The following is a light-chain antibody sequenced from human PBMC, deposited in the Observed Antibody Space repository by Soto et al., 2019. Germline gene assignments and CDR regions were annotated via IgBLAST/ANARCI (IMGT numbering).Light chain of an antibody. J-gene: IGKJ1*01. CDR3: QQTYAIPQT. V-gene: IGKV1-39*01. CDR2: KAT. Sequence: DIQMTQSPSSMSASIGDEITITCRASQSISRFLNWYQQRPGKAPRLLIYKATTLQIGVPSRFSGSESGTDFTLTITNLQPEDFATSFCQQTYAIPQTFGQGTRV. CDR1: QSISRF.